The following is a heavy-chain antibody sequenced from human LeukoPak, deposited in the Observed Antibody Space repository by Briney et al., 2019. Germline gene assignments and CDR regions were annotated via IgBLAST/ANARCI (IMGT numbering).Heavy chain of an antibody. D-gene: IGHD1-26*01. V-gene: IGHV3-30*18. CDR3: AKAVRWELPPFDY. CDR1: GFTFSSYG. J-gene: IGHJ4*02. Sequence: GGSLRLSCAASGFTFSSYGMHWVRQAPGKGLEWVAVISYDGSNKYYADSVKGRFTISRDNSKNTLYLQMNSLRAEDTAVYYCAKAVRWELPPFDYWGQGTLVTVSS. CDR2: ISYDGSNK.